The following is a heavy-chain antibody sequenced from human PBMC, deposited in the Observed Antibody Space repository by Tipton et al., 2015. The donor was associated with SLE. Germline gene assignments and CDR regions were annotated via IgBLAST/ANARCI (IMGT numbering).Heavy chain of an antibody. CDR3: ARRLTRYSGYDYFDY. D-gene: IGHD5-12*01. V-gene: IGHV4-59*08. CDR1: GGSISSYY. Sequence: TLSLTCTVSGGSISSYYWSWIRQPPGKGLEWIGYFYYSGSTNYNPSLKSRVTISVDTSKNQFSLKLSSVTAADTAVYYCARRLTRYSGYDYFDYWGQGTLVTVSP. CDR2: FYYSGST. J-gene: IGHJ4*02.